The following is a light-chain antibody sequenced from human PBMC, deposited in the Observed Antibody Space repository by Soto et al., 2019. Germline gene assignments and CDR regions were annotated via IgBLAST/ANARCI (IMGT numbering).Light chain of an antibody. CDR2: DVS. Sequence: QSVLTQPASVSGSPGQSITISCTGTSSDVGGYNYVSWYQQHPGKAPKLMIYDVSNRPSGVSNRFSGSKSGNTASLTISGLQAEDEADYYCSSYTSTCYVFGTGTKATVL. CDR1: SSDVGGYNY. CDR3: SSYTSTCYV. V-gene: IGLV2-14*01. J-gene: IGLJ1*01.